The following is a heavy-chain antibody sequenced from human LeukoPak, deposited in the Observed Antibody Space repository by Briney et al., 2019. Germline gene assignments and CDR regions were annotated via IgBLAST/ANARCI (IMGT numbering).Heavy chain of an antibody. V-gene: IGHV3-7*01. Sequence: PGXSLRXSCAASGFTFTTYWMSWIRQLPGKGLEWVANINQDGTEKYYVDSVKGRFTISRDNAKNSLDLQMNSLRAEDTAVYYCARDRHYYDSSGYYYGYWGQGTLVTVSS. D-gene: IGHD3-22*01. CDR1: GFTFTTYW. CDR3: ARDRHYYDSSGYYYGY. CDR2: INQDGTEK. J-gene: IGHJ4*02.